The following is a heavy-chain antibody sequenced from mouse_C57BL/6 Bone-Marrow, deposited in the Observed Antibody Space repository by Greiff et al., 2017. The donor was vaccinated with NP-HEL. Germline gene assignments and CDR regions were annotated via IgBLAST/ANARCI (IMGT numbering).Heavy chain of an antibody. J-gene: IGHJ2*01. CDR1: GFNIKDDY. CDR2: IDPENGDT. Sequence: VKLVESGAELVRPGASVKLSCTASGFNIKDDYMHWVKQRPEQGLEWIGWIDPENGDTEYASKFQGKATITADTSSNTAYLQLSSLTSEDTAVYYCILTTVVAPGYWGQGTTLTVSS. D-gene: IGHD1-1*01. CDR3: ILTTVVAPGY. V-gene: IGHV14-4*01.